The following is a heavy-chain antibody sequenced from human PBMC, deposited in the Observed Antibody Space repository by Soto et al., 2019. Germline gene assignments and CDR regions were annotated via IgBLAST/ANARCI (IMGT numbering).Heavy chain of an antibody. CDR3: ARDPGYCTNGVCYVYYYYYMDV. CDR2: ISSSSSYI. V-gene: IGHV3-21*03. D-gene: IGHD2-8*01. Sequence: EVQLVESGGGLVKPGGSLRLSCAASGFTFSSYSMNWVRQAPGKGLEWVSSISSSSSYIYYADSVKGRFTISTDNAKNSLSLQMNSLTAEATAVYYCARDPGYCTNGVCYVYYYYYMDVWGKGTTISVS. J-gene: IGHJ6*03. CDR1: GFTFSSYS.